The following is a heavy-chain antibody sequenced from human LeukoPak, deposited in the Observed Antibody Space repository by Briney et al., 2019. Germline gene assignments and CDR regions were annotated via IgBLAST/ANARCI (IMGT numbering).Heavy chain of an antibody. D-gene: IGHD3-22*01. J-gene: IGHJ4*02. Sequence: GESLRISCKGSGYSFTSYWVGWVRQMPGKGLEWMGIIYPGDSDTRYSPSFQGQVTISADKSISTAYLQWSSLKASDTAMYYCARAYDSSGYYYEYWGQGTLVTVSS. CDR1: GYSFTSYW. CDR2: IYPGDSDT. V-gene: IGHV5-51*01. CDR3: ARAYDSSGYYYEY.